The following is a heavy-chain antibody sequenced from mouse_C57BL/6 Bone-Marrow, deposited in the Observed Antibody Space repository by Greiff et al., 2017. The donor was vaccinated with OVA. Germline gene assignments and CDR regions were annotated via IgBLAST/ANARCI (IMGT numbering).Heavy chain of an antibody. J-gene: IGHJ2*01. CDR3: ARPTVVPFYFDY. CDR2: IYPRSGNT. V-gene: IGHV1-81*01. D-gene: IGHD1-1*01. Sequence: QVQLQQSGAELARPGASVKLSCKASGYTFTSYGISWVKQRTGQGLEWIGEIYPRSGNTYYNEKFKGKATLTADKSSSTAYMELRSLTSEDSAVYFCARPTVVPFYFDYWGQGTTLTVSS. CDR1: GYTFTSYG.